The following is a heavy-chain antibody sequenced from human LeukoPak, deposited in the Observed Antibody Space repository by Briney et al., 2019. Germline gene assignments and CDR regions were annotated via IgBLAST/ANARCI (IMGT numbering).Heavy chain of an antibody. CDR2: IWFDGSVK. V-gene: IGHV3-33*06. CDR3: AKDTAVQFLEPAF. J-gene: IGHJ4*02. D-gene: IGHD3-3*01. CDR1: GFTFNTHG. Sequence: PGGSLRLSCTASGFTFNTHGMHWVRQAPGKGLEWVAAIWFDGSVKHYSDAVKGRFTISRDNSLNTLYLQMNSLRVEDTAIYYCAKDTAVQFLEPAFWGQGTPVTVSS.